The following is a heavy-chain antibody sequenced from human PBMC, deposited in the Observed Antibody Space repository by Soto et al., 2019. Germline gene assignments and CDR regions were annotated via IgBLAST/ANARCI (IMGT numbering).Heavy chain of an antibody. J-gene: IGHJ6*03. CDR3: ARSRDSDSIDYYYYMDV. D-gene: IGHD1-26*01. Sequence: GVSLRLSCAASGFTFSSYSMNWVRQAPGTGLEWVSYISSSSSTIYYADSVKGRFTISRDNAKNSLYLQMNSLRAEDTAVYYCARSRDSDSIDYYYYMDVWGKGTTVTVSS. CDR2: ISSSSSTI. CDR1: GFTFSSYS. V-gene: IGHV3-48*01.